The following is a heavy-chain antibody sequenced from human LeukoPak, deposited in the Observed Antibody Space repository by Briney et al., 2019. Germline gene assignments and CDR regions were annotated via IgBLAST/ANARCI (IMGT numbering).Heavy chain of an antibody. V-gene: IGHV3-7*04. CDR3: TRDTLFGSGRTHLDF. Sequence: GGSLRLSCAASEFTFNRYWMSWVRQAPGKGLQWVANIKHDGSEAHYVDSVKGRFTISRDNAKSSLSLQMNSLNVDDTGVYFCTRDTLFGSGRTHLDFWSQGTLVSVSS. CDR1: EFTFNRYW. CDR2: IKHDGSEA. D-gene: IGHD3-10*01. J-gene: IGHJ4*02.